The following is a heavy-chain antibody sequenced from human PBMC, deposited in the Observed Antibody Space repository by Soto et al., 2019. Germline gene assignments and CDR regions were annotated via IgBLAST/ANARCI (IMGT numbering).Heavy chain of an antibody. CDR2: ISAYNGNT. Sequence: GASVKVSCKASGYTFTSYGISWVRQAPGQGLEWMGWISAYNGNTNYAQKLQGRVTMTTDTSTSTAYMELRSLRSDDTAVYYCASSRFQYSGSYYEAAYYYYGMDVWGQGTTVTVSS. CDR3: ASSRFQYSGSYYEAAYYYYGMDV. CDR1: GYTFTSYG. D-gene: IGHD1-26*01. J-gene: IGHJ6*02. V-gene: IGHV1-18*04.